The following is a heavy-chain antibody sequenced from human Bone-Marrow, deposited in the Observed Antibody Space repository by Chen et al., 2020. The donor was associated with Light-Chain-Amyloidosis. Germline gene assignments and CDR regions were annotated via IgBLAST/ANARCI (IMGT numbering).Heavy chain of an antibody. D-gene: IGHD6-13*01. CDR2: IGCDGSNK. V-gene: IGHV3-33*01. CDR1: GFTFSSYG. CDR3: ATGQLSAAGTGYYFDY. J-gene: IGHJ4*02. Sequence: QVQLVESGGGVVQPGRSLRLSCAASGFTFSSYGMHWVRPAPGKGLEGVAGIGCDGSNKNYAASVKGRFTISRDNSKHTLYMQMNSLRAEDTAVYHCATGQLSAAGTGYYFDYWGQGTLVTVSS.